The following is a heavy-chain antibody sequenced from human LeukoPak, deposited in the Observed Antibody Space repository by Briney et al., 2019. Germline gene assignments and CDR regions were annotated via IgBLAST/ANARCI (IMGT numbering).Heavy chain of an antibody. D-gene: IGHD6-19*01. Sequence: PSETLSLTCTVSGGSISSYYWSWIRQPPGKGLEWIGYIYYSGSTNYTPSLKSRVTISVDTSKNQFSLKLSSVTAADTAVYYCARDHSSGWYSLNYYYYGMDVWGQGTTVTVSS. CDR2: IYYSGST. CDR3: ARDHSSGWYSLNYYYYGMDV. V-gene: IGHV4-59*01. J-gene: IGHJ6*02. CDR1: GGSISSYY.